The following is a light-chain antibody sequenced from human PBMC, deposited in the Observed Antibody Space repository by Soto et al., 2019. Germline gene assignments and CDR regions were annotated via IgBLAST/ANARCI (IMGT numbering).Light chain of an antibody. CDR2: DAS. J-gene: IGKJ1*01. CDR3: QQRRYWRVT. CDR1: QSVSSY. V-gene: IGKV3-11*01. Sequence: EIVLTQSPAILSMSQGERATLSCRASQSVSSYFAWYQQKPGQAPRLLIYDASNRATGVQARFSGSGSGTDFTLTISSLEPEDFAVYYFQQRRYWRVTFGHGTTVEIK.